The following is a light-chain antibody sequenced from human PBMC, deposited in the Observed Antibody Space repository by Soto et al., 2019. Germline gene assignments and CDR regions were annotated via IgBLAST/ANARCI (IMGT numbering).Light chain of an antibody. Sequence: SLLNQPASVSRSPGESITITRTGTSSDVGGYNYVSWYQQHPGKAPKLMIYDVSNRPSGVSNRFSGSKSGNTASLTISGLQAEDEADYYCSSYTSSSTLLFGTGTKVTVL. J-gene: IGLJ1*01. CDR2: DVS. V-gene: IGLV2-14*01. CDR1: SSDVGGYNY. CDR3: SSYTSSSTLL.